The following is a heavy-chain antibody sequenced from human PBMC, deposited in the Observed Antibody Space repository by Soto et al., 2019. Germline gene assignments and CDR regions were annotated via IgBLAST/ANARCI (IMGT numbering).Heavy chain of an antibody. D-gene: IGHD3-9*01. Sequence: PGESLKISCKDSGYNFTSYWIGWVRQMPGKGLEWMGIIYPGDSDTRYSPSFQGQVTISADKSISTAYLHWSSLKASDTAMYYCARTYDHILNGCYRTWGQGTLVTVSS. CDR1: GYNFTSYW. CDR3: ARTYDHILNGCYRT. V-gene: IGHV5-51*01. CDR2: IYPGDSDT. J-gene: IGHJ5*02.